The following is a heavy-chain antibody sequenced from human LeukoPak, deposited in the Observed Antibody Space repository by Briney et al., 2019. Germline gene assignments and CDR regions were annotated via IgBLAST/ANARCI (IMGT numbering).Heavy chain of an antibody. CDR1: GFTFSSYG. CDR2: ISGSGGST. Sequence: GGSLRLSCAASGFTFSSYGMSWVRQAPGKGLEWVSAISGSGGSTYYADSVKGRFTISRDNSKNTLYLQMNSLRAEDTAVYYCAKVAKKLSQYYYYYMDVWGKGTTVTISS. J-gene: IGHJ6*03. V-gene: IGHV3-23*01. CDR3: AKVAKKLSQYYYYYMDV. D-gene: IGHD2/OR15-2a*01.